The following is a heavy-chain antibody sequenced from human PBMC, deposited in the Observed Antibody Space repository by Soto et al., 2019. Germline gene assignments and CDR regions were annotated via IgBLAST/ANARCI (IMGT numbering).Heavy chain of an antibody. J-gene: IGHJ6*02. CDR2: MNPNSGNT. CDR3: ARKGTSFRSGHGMDV. D-gene: IGHD3-10*01. CDR1: GYTFTSYD. V-gene: IGHV1-8*01. Sequence: QVQLVQSGAEVKKPGASVKVSCKASGYTFTSYDINWVRQATGQGLEWMGWMNPNSGNTGYAQKFQGRVTMTRNTSISXXXXXXSSXRXXDTXXYXXARKGTSFRSGHGMDVWGQGTTVTFSS.